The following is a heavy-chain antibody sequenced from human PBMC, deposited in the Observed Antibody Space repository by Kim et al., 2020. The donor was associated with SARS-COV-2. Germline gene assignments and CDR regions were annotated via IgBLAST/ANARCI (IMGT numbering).Heavy chain of an antibody. CDR1: GFTFSDYY. CDR2: ISSSSYT. V-gene: IGHV3-11*06. J-gene: IGHJ3*02. CDR3: ARDPLRYFDSRAFDI. Sequence: GGSLRLSCAASGFTFSDYYMSWIRQAPGKGLEWVSYISSSSYTNYADSVKGRFTISRDNAKNSLYLQMNSLRAEDTAVYYCARDPLRYFDSRAFDIWGQGTMGTVSS. D-gene: IGHD3-9*01.